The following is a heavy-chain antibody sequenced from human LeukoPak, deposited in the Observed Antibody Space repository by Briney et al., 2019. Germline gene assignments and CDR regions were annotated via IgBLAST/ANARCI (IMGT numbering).Heavy chain of an antibody. J-gene: IGHJ4*02. CDR2: IYYSGGT. CDR1: GGSISSYY. D-gene: IGHD3-9*01. Sequence: WETLSLTCTVSGGSISSYYWSWIRQPPGKGLEWIGYIYYSGGTNYNPSLKSRVTISVDTSKNQFSLKLSSVTAADTAVYYCARGSRLVIQNWGQGTLVTVSS. V-gene: IGHV4-59*08. CDR3: ARGSRLVIQN.